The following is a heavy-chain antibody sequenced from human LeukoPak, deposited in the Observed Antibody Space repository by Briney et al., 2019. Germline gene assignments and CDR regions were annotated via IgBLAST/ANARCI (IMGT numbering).Heavy chain of an antibody. CDR2: IRSDGSNK. Sequence: GGSLRLSCAGSGFSFSSYGMHWVRQAPGKGLEWMAFIRSDGSNKYYADSVKGRFTISRDNSKNTLYLQMNSLRAEDTAVYYCTYGSGSYGFSFDPWGQGTLVTVSS. D-gene: IGHD3-10*01. V-gene: IGHV3-30*02. J-gene: IGHJ5*02. CDR3: TYGSGSYGFSFDP. CDR1: GFSFSSYG.